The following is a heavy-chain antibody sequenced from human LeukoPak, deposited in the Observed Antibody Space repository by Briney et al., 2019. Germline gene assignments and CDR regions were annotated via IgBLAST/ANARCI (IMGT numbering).Heavy chain of an antibody. J-gene: IGHJ4*02. CDR1: GFTFSSYS. Sequence: GGSLRLSCAASGFTFSSYSMNWVRQAPGKGLEWVSYISSSSSTIYYADSVKGRFTISRDNAKNSLYLQMNSLRAEDTAVYYCARECYDFWSGYCGGDYWGQGTLVTVSS. CDR2: ISSSSSTI. V-gene: IGHV3-48*01. D-gene: IGHD3-3*01. CDR3: ARECYDFWSGYCGGDY.